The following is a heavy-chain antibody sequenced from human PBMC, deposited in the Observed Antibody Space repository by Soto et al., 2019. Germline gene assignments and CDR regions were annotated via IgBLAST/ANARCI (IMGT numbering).Heavy chain of an antibody. J-gene: IGHJ6*02. CDR3: AREGQAPYYDYGMDV. CDR1: GYTFTNYG. CDR2: ISGYNGNT. V-gene: IGHV1-18*01. Sequence: QVQVVQSGDEVKKPGASVKVSCKASGYTFTNYGFSWVRQAPGQGLEWMGWISGYNGNTKYAEKFQGGVTMTTDTSTSTVHMELRSLRSDDTAGYYCAREGQAPYYDYGMDVWGQGTAVTVSS.